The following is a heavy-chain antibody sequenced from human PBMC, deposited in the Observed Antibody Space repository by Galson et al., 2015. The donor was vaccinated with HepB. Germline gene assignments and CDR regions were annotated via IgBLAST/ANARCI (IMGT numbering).Heavy chain of an antibody. CDR3: ARGYYDVLTGYYNAFDY. D-gene: IGHD3-9*01. J-gene: IGHJ4*02. Sequence: SLRLSCAASGFTFDDYGMSWVRQAPGKGLEWVSGINWNGGSTGYADSVKGRFTISRDNAKNSLYLQMNSLRAEDTALYYCARGYYDVLTGYYNAFDYWGQGTLVTVSS. CDR2: INWNGGST. V-gene: IGHV3-20*04. CDR1: GFTFDDYG.